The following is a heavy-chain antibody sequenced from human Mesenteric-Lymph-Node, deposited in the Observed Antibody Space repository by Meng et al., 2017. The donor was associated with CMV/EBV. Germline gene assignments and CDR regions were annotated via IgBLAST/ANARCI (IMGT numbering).Heavy chain of an antibody. D-gene: IGHD3-22*01. V-gene: IGHV3-11*05. CDR3: ARGFHYYDSSGLLI. J-gene: IGHJ4*02. CDR2: IGSESSHT. CDR1: GFTFSDYY. Sequence: GESLKISCAASGFTFSDYYMSWIRQAPGKGPEWVASIGSESSHTEYAESMKGRITISRDNAKNSLHMEMNNLRVEDTAVYYCARGFHYYDSSGLLIWGPGTLVTVSS.